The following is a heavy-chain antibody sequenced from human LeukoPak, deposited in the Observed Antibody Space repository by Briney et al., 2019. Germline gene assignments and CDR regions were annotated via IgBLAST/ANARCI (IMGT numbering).Heavy chain of an antibody. V-gene: IGHV4-59*12. D-gene: IGHD3-16*02. J-gene: IGHJ4*02. CDR1: GGSISSYY. CDR3: ARERGSYRYSSFDY. CDR2: IYYSGST. Sequence: SETLSLTCTVSGGSISSYYWSWIRQPPGKGLEWIGYIYYSGSTNYNPSLKSRVTISVDTSKNQFSLQLNSVTPEDTAVYYCARERGSYRYSSFDYWGQGTLVTVSS.